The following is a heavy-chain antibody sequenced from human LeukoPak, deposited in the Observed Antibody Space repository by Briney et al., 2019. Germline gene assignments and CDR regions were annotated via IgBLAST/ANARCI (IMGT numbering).Heavy chain of an antibody. CDR1: GGSISSYY. CDR2: INYSGST. CDR3: ARHRNYYDSSGYYYWFDP. V-gene: IGHV4-59*08. Sequence: SDPLSLTCTVSGGSISSYYWSWIRQPPGKGLEWIGYINYSGSTNYNPSIKSRVPISVDTSKNQFSLKLSSVTAADTAVYYCARHRNYYDSSGYYYWFDPWGQGTLVTVSS. D-gene: IGHD3-22*01. J-gene: IGHJ5*02.